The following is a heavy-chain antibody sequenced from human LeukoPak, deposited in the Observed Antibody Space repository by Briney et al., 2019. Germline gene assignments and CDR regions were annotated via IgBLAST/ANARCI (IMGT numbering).Heavy chain of an antibody. CDR3: ARDSSRLGELDY. Sequence: SVKVSCKASGGTFSSYAISWVRQAPGQGLEWMGVIIPIFGTANYAQKFQGRVTITADKSTSTAYMELSSLRSEDTAVYYCARDSSRLGELDYWGQGTLVTVSS. CDR1: GGTFSSYA. V-gene: IGHV1-69*06. D-gene: IGHD3-16*01. CDR2: IIPIFGTA. J-gene: IGHJ4*02.